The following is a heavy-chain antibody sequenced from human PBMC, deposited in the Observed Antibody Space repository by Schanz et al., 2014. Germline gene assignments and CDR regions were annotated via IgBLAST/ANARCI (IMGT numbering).Heavy chain of an antibody. CDR2: ISYDGSSK. D-gene: IGHD1-1*01. CDR1: GFTFRSYG. V-gene: IGHV3-33*01. J-gene: IGHJ6*03. Sequence: QVQLVESGGGVVQPGRSLRLSCAASGFTFRSYGMHWVRQAPGKGLEWVALISYDGSSKNHADSVQGRFTISRDNTKNFLHLEMNNLRAEDTAVYFCARESGGQNDLDTEPHKYTYMDVWGKGTTVTVSS. CDR3: ARESGGQNDLDTEPHKYTYMDV.